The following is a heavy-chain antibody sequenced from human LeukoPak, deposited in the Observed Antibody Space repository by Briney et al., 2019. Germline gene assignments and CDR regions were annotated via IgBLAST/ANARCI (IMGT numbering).Heavy chain of an antibody. J-gene: IGHJ3*02. Sequence: PGGSLRLSCAASGFSFSSYAMHWVRQAPGKGLEWVAVIAYDETNEYYADSVKGRFTISRDNSKNTLFLQMNSLRPEDTAVYYCARDYRGAKLELRRGFDIWGQGTMVTVSS. CDR3: ARDYRGAKLELRRGFDI. CDR1: GFSFSSYA. D-gene: IGHD1-7*01. V-gene: IGHV3-30-3*01. CDR2: IAYDETNE.